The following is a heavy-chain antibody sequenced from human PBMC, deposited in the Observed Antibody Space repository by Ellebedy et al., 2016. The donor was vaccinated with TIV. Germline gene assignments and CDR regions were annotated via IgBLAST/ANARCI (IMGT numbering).Heavy chain of an antibody. CDR3: ANEGSPFDY. V-gene: IGHV3-49*03. D-gene: IGHD3-10*01. CDR1: GFTFGDYA. Sequence: GESLKISXTASGFTFGDYAMSWFRQAPGKGLEWVGFIRSKAYGGTTEYAASVKGGFTISRDDSKSIAYLQMNSLRAEDTAVYYCANEGSPFDYWGQGTLVTVSS. J-gene: IGHJ4*02. CDR2: IRSKAYGGTT.